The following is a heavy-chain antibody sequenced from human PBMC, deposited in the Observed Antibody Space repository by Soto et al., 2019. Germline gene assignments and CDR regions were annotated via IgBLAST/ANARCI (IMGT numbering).Heavy chain of an antibody. J-gene: IGHJ4*02. D-gene: IGHD3-10*01. CDR3: ATAPRAGTAYNHLDF. V-gene: IGHV1-69*01. CDR2: IVPIFGTA. Sequence: QVQLVQSGAEVKKPGSSVKVSCKASGGTFSSNAITWVRQAPGQGLEWMGGIVPIFGTANYAQKFQGRVTITADESTTTAYMELSSLRSEDTAVYYCATAPRAGTAYNHLDFWGQGTLVTVSS. CDR1: GGTFSSNA.